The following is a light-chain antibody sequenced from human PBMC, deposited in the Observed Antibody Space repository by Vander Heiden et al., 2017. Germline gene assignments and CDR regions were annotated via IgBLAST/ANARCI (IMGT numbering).Light chain of an antibody. CDR1: QSVLYRSNNKNY. CDR3: QKYYSTPT. J-gene: IGKJ1*01. V-gene: IGKV4-1*01. Sequence: DIVMTQSPDSLAVSLGERATINCKSSQSVLYRSNNKNYLAWYQQKPGQPPKLLIYWASTRESGVPDRFSGSGSGTDFTLTISSLQAEDVAVYYCQKYYSTPTFGQGTKVEIK. CDR2: WAS.